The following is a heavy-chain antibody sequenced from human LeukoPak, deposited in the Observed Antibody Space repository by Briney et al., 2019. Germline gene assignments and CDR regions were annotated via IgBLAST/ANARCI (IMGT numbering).Heavy chain of an antibody. CDR3: ARTSYYYDSSGYSHPFFDY. CDR2: IYHIGST. Sequence: SETLSLTCTVSGGSITSHTWSWIRQPPGKGLEWIGYIYHIGSTNYNPSLKSRVTISLDTSKNQFSLKLSSVTAADTAIYYCARTSYYYDSSGYSHPFFDYWGQGTLVTVSS. J-gene: IGHJ4*02. V-gene: IGHV4-59*11. D-gene: IGHD3-22*01. CDR1: GGSITSHT.